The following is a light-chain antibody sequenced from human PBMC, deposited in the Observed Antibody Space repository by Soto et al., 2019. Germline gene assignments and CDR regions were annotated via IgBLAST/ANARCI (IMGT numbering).Light chain of an antibody. CDR1: QSVSTN. CDR2: GAS. V-gene: IGKV3-15*01. Sequence: EIVMTQSPATLSVSPGERATLSCRASQSVSTNLAWYQQKPGQTPRLLIYGASTRATDIPARFSGSGSGTEFTLTISSLQSEDFAVYYCQQYNNWPPIRPFVQGTKVEIK. CDR3: QQYNNWPPIRP. J-gene: IGKJ1*01.